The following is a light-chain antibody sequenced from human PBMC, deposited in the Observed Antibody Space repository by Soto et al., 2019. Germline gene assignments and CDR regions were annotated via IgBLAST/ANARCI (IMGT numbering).Light chain of an antibody. CDR3: LQDYNYPFT. Sequence: AIPMTQSPSSLSASVGDTVTITCRASQGIGNDLGWHQQKPGKAPKLLIYEASSLQSGVPSRFSGSGSGTDFTLTISSLQPEDFATYYCLQDYNYPFTFGQGTNLEIK. V-gene: IGKV1-6*01. CDR1: QGIGND. J-gene: IGKJ2*01. CDR2: EAS.